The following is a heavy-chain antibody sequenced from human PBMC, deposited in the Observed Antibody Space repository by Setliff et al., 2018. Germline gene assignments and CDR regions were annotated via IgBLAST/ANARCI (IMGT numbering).Heavy chain of an antibody. V-gene: IGHV4-39*01. CDR3: ARYNYYDSSGYFLTFDY. CDR1: GGSISSSSYY. D-gene: IGHD3-22*01. CDR2: IYYSGST. J-gene: IGHJ4*02. Sequence: SETLSLTCTVSGGSISSSSYYWGWIRQPPGKGLEWIGSIYYSGSTYSNPSLKSRVTISVDTSKNQFSLKLSSVTAADTAVYYCARYNYYDSSGYFLTFDYWGQGTLVTVSS.